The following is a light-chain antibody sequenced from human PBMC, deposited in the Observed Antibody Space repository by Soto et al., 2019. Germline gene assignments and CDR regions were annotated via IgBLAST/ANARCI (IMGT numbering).Light chain of an antibody. CDR2: KAS. J-gene: IGKJ4*01. V-gene: IGKV1-5*03. Sequence: LQITQSPSTMSASLGDRVTITCRASQGISRWLAWYQQRPGKAPKLLIYKASSLESGVPSRFSGSGSGTDFTLTITSLQPEDFATYYCLQHNSYPLTFGGGTKVDIK. CDR1: QGISRW. CDR3: LQHNSYPLT.